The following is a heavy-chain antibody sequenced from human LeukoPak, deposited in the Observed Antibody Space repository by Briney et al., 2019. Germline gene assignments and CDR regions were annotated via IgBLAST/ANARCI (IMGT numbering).Heavy chain of an antibody. V-gene: IGHV3-21*01. Sequence: GGSLRLSCAASGFTFSAYSMNWVRQAPGKGLEWVSSISSSSSYIYYADSVKGRFTISRDNAKNSLYLQMNSLRAEDTAVYYCATYYYGSERYYMDVWGKGTTVTVSS. CDR3: ATYYYGSERYYMDV. D-gene: IGHD3-10*01. CDR1: GFTFSAYS. CDR2: ISSSSSYI. J-gene: IGHJ6*03.